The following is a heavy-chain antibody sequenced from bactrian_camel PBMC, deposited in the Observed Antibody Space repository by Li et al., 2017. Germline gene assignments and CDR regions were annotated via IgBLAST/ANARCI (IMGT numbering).Heavy chain of an antibody. D-gene: IGHD3*01. CDR3: AACYRGDYYNWRLRYKY. J-gene: IGHJ4*01. V-gene: IGHV3S55*01. Sequence: HVQLVESGGASVEAGEALRLSCTTSGFWFGDSIIAWYRQVPGKERELVSSIRSDGTTSSADSVKGRFTISRDNAKNTLCLQMNSLKAEDTAVYYCAACYRGDYYNWRLRYKYSGQGTQ. CDR2: IRSDGTT. CDR1: GFWFGDSI.